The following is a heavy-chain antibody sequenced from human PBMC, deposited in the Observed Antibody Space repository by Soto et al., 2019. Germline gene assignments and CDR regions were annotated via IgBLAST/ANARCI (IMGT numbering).Heavy chain of an antibody. J-gene: IGHJ4*02. CDR3: ARDFAYFDS. CDR2: VYHTGRT. D-gene: IGHD3-3*01. Sequence: SETLSLTCTVSGGSFKSGSYSWSWIRQPPGKGLEWIGYVYHTGRTSYNPSLNSRVSISMDTSKNQFSLNLDSVTAADTPVYFCARDFAYFDSWGQGTLVTVS. V-gene: IGHV4-61*01. CDR1: GGSFKSGSYS.